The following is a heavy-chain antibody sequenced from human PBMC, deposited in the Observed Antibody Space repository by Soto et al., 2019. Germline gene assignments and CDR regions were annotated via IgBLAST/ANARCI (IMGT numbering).Heavy chain of an antibody. CDR1: GFTFSSYG. V-gene: IGHV3-30*18. CDR3: ANSIYYYYSMDV. Sequence: QVQLVESGGGVVQPGRSLRLSCAASGFTFSSYGMHWVRQAPGKGLEWVAVISYDGSNKYYADSVKGRFTISRDNSKNTLYLQMNSLRAEDTAVYYCANSIYYYYSMDVWGKGTTVTVSS. J-gene: IGHJ6*03. CDR2: ISYDGSNK.